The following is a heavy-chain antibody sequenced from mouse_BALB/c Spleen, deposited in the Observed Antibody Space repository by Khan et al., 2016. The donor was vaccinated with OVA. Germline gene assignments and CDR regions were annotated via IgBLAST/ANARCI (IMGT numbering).Heavy chain of an antibody. CDR3: ARWGNSYYAMDY. D-gene: IGHD2-1*01. CDR2: LWGAGSQ. V-gene: IGHV2-3*01. Sequence: VQLQESGPGLVAPSQSLSITCTVSGFSLTSYGVNWVRQPPGKGLEWLGVLWGAGSQNYISAFISRLSISKDNSKSQVFLKLNSLQTDDTATYYCARWGNSYYAMDYWGQGTSVTVSS. J-gene: IGHJ4*01. CDR1: GFSLTSYG.